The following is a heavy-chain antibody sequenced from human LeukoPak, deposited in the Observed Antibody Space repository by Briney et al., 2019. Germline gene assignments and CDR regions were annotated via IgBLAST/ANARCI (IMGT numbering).Heavy chain of an antibody. CDR2: INHSGST. J-gene: IGHJ3*02. D-gene: IGHD5-18*01. V-gene: IGHV4-34*01. CDR1: GGSFSGYY. Sequence: PSETLSLTCAAYGGSFSGYYWSWIRQPPGKGLEWIGEINHSGSTNYNPSLKSRVTISVDTSKNQFSLKLSSVTAADTAVYYCARQTDTSLDAFDIWGQGTMVTVSS. CDR3: ARQTDTSLDAFDI.